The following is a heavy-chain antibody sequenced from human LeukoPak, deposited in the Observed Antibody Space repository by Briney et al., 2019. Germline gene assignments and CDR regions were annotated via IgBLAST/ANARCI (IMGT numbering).Heavy chain of an antibody. Sequence: PGGSLRLSCAASGFTFSSYSMNWVRQAPGKGLEWVSYISSSSSTIYNADSVKGRFTISRDNAKNSLYLQMNSLRDEDTAVYYCARAATRYYYYGMDVWGQGTTVTVSS. V-gene: IGHV3-48*02. CDR3: ARAATRYYYYGMDV. CDR1: GFTFSSYS. J-gene: IGHJ6*02. CDR2: ISSSSSTI. D-gene: IGHD2-15*01.